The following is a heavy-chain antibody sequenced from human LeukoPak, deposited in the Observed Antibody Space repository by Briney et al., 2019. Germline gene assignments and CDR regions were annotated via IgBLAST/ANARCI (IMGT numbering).Heavy chain of an antibody. J-gene: IGHJ4*02. Sequence: GGSLRLSCAASGFTFSDYYMSWIRQAPGKGLEWISYISGSDSTISYANSVKGRFTISRDNAENSLYLQMNTLGAEDTAVYYCAREPRAPNYNKYDFEYWGQGTLVTVSS. D-gene: IGHD3-9*01. CDR2: ISGSDSTI. V-gene: IGHV3-11*04. CDR1: GFTFSDYY. CDR3: AREPRAPNYNKYDFEY.